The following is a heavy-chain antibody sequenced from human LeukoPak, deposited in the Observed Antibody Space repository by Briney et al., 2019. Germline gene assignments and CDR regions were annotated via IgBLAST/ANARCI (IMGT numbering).Heavy chain of an antibody. CDR3: ARDLVAAAGSAWFDP. CDR2: IYHSGST. D-gene: IGHD6-13*01. Sequence: PSETLSLTCAVSGGSISSSNWWSWVRQPPGKGLEWIGEIYHSGSTNYNPSLKSRVTISVDKSKNQFSLKLSSVTAADTAVYYCARDLVAAAGSAWFDPLGQGTLVTVSS. V-gene: IGHV4-4*02. J-gene: IGHJ5*02. CDR1: GGSISSSNW.